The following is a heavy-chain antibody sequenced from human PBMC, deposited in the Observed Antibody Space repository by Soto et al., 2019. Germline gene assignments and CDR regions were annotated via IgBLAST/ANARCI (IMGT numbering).Heavy chain of an antibody. CDR2: IIPILGIA. D-gene: IGHD3-22*01. CDR1: GGTFSSYT. Sequence: SVKVSCKASGGTFSSYTISWVRQAPGQGLEWMGRIIPILGIANYAQKFQGRVTITADKSTSTAYMELSSLRSEDTAVYYCARWAGSNYYDSSGYFTDYWGQGTLVTVPS. V-gene: IGHV1-69*02. J-gene: IGHJ4*02. CDR3: ARWAGSNYYDSSGYFTDY.